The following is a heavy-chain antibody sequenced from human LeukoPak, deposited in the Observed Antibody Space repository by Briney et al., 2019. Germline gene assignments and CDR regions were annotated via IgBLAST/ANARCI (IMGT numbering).Heavy chain of an antibody. CDR2: IKSDGSSA. Sequence: PGGSLRLSCAASGFTFNSYWMHWVRQAPGKGLVWVSRIKSDGSSATYADSVRGRFTISRDNAKKTLYLQMNSLRAEDTAVYYCATGLVQDYSSGSAQNYWGQGTLVTVSS. D-gene: IGHD3-10*01. V-gene: IGHV3-74*01. CDR3: ATGLVQDYSSGSAQNY. CDR1: GFTFNSYW. J-gene: IGHJ4*02.